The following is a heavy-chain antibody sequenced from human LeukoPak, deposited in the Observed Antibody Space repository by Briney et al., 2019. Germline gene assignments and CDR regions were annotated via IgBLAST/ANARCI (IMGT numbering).Heavy chain of an antibody. CDR2: ISSSGSTI. CDR1: GFTFSDYY. D-gene: IGHD3-22*01. V-gene: IGHV3-11*04. CDR3: ARDTYYYDPSPLGY. J-gene: IGHJ4*02. Sequence: GGSLRLSCAASGFTFSDYYMSWIRQAPGKGLEWVSYISSSGSTIYYADSVKGRFTISRDNAKNSLYLQMNSLRAEDTAVYHCARDTYYYDPSPLGYWGQGTLVTVSS.